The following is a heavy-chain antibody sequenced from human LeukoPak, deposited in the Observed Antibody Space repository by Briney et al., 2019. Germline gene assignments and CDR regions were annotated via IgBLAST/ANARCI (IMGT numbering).Heavy chain of an antibody. D-gene: IGHD2-2*02. V-gene: IGHV3-21*04. Sequence: GGTLRLSCAASGFTFSDYSMNWVRQTPRKGLEWVSCISGSGSYIYYADSVKGRFTISRDNAKNSLHLQMNSLRAEDTALYYCARRDIVVVPAAILGAFDIWGQGTMVTVSS. J-gene: IGHJ3*02. CDR1: GFTFSDYS. CDR2: ISGSGSYI. CDR3: ARRDIVVVPAAILGAFDI.